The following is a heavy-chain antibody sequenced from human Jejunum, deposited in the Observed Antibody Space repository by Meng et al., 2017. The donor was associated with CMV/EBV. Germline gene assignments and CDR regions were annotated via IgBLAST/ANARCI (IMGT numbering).Heavy chain of an antibody. CDR1: FSNYW. V-gene: IGHV3-74*01. Sequence: FSNYWMHWVRQAPGKGLVWVARIDSDESDRDDETKKRYADSVKGRFTISRDNAKNTLYLQMNSLRAEDTAVYYCARWSMLGAFDMWGQGTRVTVSS. D-gene: IGHD2-15*01. J-gene: IGHJ3*02. CDR2: IDSDESDR. CDR3: ARWSMLGAFDM.